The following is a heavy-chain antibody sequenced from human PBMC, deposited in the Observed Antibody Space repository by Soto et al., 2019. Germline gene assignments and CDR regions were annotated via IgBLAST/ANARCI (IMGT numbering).Heavy chain of an antibody. CDR3: ARDRWAYYYDSSGSARAFDI. CDR1: GGTFSSYA. CDR2: IIPIFGTA. Sequence: GASVKVSCKASGGTFSSYAVSWVRQAPGQGLEWMGGIIPIFGTANYAQKFQGRVTITADESTSTAYMELSSLRSEDTAVYYCARDRWAYYYDSSGSARAFDIWGQGTMVTVSS. V-gene: IGHV1-69*13. J-gene: IGHJ3*02. D-gene: IGHD3-22*01.